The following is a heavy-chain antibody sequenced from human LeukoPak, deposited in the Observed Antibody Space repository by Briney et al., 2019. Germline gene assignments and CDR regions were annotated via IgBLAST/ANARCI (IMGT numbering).Heavy chain of an antibody. CDR2: VSASGDET. V-gene: IGHV3-23*01. J-gene: IGHJ4*02. CDR1: GFTFSNYA. Sequence: GGSLRLSCGASGFTFSNYAMSWVRQAPGKGLEWVASVSASGDETHYADSVKGRFTISRDNSKNTVSLQMNSLTGEDTAVYFCVKRSYGGGYYGSFDYWGQGTLVTVSS. CDR3: VKRSYGGGYYGSFDY. D-gene: IGHD3-22*01.